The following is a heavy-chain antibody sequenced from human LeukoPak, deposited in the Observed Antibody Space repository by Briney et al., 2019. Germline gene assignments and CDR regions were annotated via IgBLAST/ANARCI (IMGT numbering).Heavy chain of an antibody. Sequence: LETLSLTCAVSGGSFSDYYCCWARQPPGKGLEWIGEIIHSGITNYNPSLKSRVTISQDTTKNQFSLKLSSVTAADTALYYCILGEVAGDYFQHWGQGNLVTVSS. J-gene: IGHJ1*01. D-gene: IGHD6-19*01. V-gene: IGHV4-34*12. CDR1: GGSFSDYY. CDR2: IIHSGIT. CDR3: ILGEVAGDYFQH.